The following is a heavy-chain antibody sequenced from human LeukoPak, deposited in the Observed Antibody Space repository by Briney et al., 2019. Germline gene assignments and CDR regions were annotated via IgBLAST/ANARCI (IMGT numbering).Heavy chain of an antibody. D-gene: IGHD5-24*01. V-gene: IGHV3-74*01. CDR2: IKSDGSTT. J-gene: IGHJ4*02. Sequence: GGSLRLSCAASGFTFSRYWMHWVRQAPGKGLVWVSRIKSDGSTTNYADSVKGRFTISRDNAKNTLYLQMNSLRAEDTVVYYCARDGYNSDFGDYWGQGTLVTVSS. CDR3: ARDGYNSDFGDY. CDR1: GFTFSRYW.